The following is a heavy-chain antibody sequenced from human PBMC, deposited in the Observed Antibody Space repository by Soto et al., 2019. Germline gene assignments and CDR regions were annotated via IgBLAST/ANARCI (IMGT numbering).Heavy chain of an antibody. V-gene: IGHV4-30-4*01. Sequence: PSETLSLTCTVSGGSISSGDYYWSWIRQPPGKGLEWIGYIYYSGSTYYNPSLKSRVTISVDTSKNQFSLKLSSVTAADTAVYYCARESSYYGSGSWFHGMDVWGQGTTVTVSS. J-gene: IGHJ6*02. CDR3: ARESSYYGSGSWFHGMDV. D-gene: IGHD3-10*01. CDR2: IYYSGST. CDR1: GGSISSGDYY.